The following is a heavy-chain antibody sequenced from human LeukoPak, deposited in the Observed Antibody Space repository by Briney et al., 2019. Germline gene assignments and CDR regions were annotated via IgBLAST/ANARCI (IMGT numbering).Heavy chain of an antibody. V-gene: IGHV1-3*01. D-gene: IGHD5-12*01. Sequence: GASVKVSCKASGYTFTSYAMHWLRQAPGQRLEWMGWINAGNGNTKYSQKFQGRVTITRDTSASTAYMELSSLRSEDTAVYYCAREGRYSGYDRSAGDYWGQGTLVTVSS. CDR3: AREGRYSGYDRSAGDY. CDR1: GYTFTSYA. J-gene: IGHJ4*02. CDR2: INAGNGNT.